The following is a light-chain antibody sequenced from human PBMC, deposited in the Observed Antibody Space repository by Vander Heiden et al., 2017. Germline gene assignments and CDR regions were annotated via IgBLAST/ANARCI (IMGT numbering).Light chain of an antibody. V-gene: IGLV8-61*01. J-gene: IGLJ3*02. Sequence: QTVVTQEPSFSVSPGGTVPLTCCLRSGSVSTNFYPSWYQQTPGQAPRTLIYNTNTLSSGVPDRFSGSILGNKAALTITGAQADDESEYYCVLYIGSGIWVFGGGTKLTVL. CDR2: NTN. CDR1: SGSVSTNFY. CDR3: VLYIGSGIWV.